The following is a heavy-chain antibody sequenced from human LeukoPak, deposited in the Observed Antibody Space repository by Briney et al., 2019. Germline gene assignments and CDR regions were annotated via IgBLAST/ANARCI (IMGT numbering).Heavy chain of an antibody. CDR3: ARVSIDSSGYYYVGPWDY. CDR2: INPNSGGT. V-gene: IGHV1-2*02. J-gene: IGHJ4*02. D-gene: IGHD3-22*01. Sequence: ASVKVSCKASGYTFTGYYMHWVRQAPGQGLEWMGWINPNSGGTNYAQKFQGRVTMTRDTSISTAYMELSRLRSDDTAVYYCARVSIDSSGYYYVGPWDYWGQGTLVTVSS. CDR1: GYTFTGYY.